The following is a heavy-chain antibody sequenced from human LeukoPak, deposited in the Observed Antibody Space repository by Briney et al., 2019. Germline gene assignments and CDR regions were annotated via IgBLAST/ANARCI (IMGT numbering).Heavy chain of an antibody. CDR2: IIPSFGTA. D-gene: IGHD2-2*01. Sequence: GASVKVSCKASGGTFSSYAISWVRQAPGQGLEWMGGIIPSFGTANYAQKFQGRVTITAEESTSAAYMEVSSLTSEDTAVYYCARGVVVPAAIGYSYGMDVWGQGTTVTLSS. CDR3: ARGVVVPAAIGYSYGMDV. CDR1: GGTFSSYA. V-gene: IGHV1-69*13. J-gene: IGHJ6*02.